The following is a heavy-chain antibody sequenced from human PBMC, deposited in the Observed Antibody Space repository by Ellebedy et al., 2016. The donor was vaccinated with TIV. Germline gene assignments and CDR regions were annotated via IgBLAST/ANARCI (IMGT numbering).Heavy chain of an antibody. CDR2: INPNSGVT. V-gene: IGHV1-2*02. CDR3: ARTLGYCSDLSCPGMDV. D-gene: IGHD2-15*01. Sequence: AASVKVSCKASGNTFDGFYIQWVRQAPGQGLEWMGWINPNSGVTIFAQKFRGRVSMTRDSSISTISMELSSLTSDDTAVYFCARTLGYCSDLSCPGMDVWGQGTTVTVSS. CDR1: GNTFDGFY. J-gene: IGHJ6*02.